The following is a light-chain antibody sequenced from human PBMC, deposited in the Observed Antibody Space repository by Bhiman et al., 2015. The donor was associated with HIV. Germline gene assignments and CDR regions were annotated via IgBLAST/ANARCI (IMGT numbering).Light chain of an antibody. Sequence: LTQPPSASGTPGQRVTISCSGSDSNIGSNTVNWYQQVPGAAPKLLIYMNDQRPSGVPDRFFGSKSGNTASLTISGLQAEDEADYYCSSYTSSSTLVFGGGTKLTVL. V-gene: IGLV1-44*01. CDR3: SSYTSSSTLV. J-gene: IGLJ2*01. CDR2: MND. CDR1: DSNIGSNT.